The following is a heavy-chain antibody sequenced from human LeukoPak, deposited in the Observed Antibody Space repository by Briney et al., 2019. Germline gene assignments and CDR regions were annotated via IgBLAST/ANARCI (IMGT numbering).Heavy chain of an antibody. CDR3: ARKYSYGYFDY. V-gene: IGHV1-18*01. D-gene: IGHD5-18*01. Sequence: LGASVKDSCKASGYTFTSYGSSWVRQAPGQGLEWMGWISAYNGNTNYAQKLQGRVTMTTDTSTSTAYMELRSLRSDDTAVYYCARKYSYGYFDYWGQGTLVTVSS. CDR2: ISAYNGNT. J-gene: IGHJ4*02. CDR1: GYTFTSYG.